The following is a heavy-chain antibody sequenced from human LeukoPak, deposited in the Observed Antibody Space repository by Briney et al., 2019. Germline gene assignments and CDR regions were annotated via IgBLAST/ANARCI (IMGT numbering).Heavy chain of an antibody. V-gene: IGHV4-59*01. J-gene: IGHJ6*03. CDR2: IYYSGST. CDR1: GGSISSYN. D-gene: IGHD3-3*01. Sequence: SETLSLTCTVSGGSISSYNWSWIRQPPGKGLEWIGYIYYSGSTNYNPSLRSRVTISVDTSKNHFSLRLSSVTAADTAVYYCARGSKNYDFWSGYYPPPYYYMDVWGKGTSVTVSS. CDR3: ARGSKNYDFWSGYYPPPYYYMDV.